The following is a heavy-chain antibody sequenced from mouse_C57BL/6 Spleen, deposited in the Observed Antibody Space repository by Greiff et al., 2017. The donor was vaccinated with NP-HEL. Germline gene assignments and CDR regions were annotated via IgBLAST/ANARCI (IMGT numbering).Heavy chain of an antibody. CDR1: GFTFSSYA. V-gene: IGHV5-4*01. CDR3: ARGVDYAMDY. Sequence: EVQLQESGGGLVKPGGSLKLSCAASGFTFSSYAMSWVRQTPEKRLEWVATISDGGSYTYYPDNVKGRFTISRDNAKNNLYLQMSHLKSEDTAMYYCARGVDYAMDYWGQGTSVTVSS. CDR2: ISDGGSYT. J-gene: IGHJ4*01.